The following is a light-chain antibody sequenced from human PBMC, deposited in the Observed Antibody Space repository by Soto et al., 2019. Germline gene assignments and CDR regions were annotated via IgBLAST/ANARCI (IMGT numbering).Light chain of an antibody. V-gene: IGLV2-14*01. CDR1: SSDVGGYNY. CDR3: SSYTSKSSLI. CDR2: EVS. J-gene: IGLJ2*01. Sequence: QSVLTQPASVSGSPGQSITISCTGSSSDVGGYNYVSWYQQHPGKAPKLMIYEVSNRPSGISNRFPGSKSGNTASLTLSGLQAEDGADYYCSSYTSKSSLIFXGGTKVTVL.